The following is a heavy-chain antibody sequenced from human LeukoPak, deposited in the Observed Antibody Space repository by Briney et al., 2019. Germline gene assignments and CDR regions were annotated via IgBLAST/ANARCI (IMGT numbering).Heavy chain of an antibody. J-gene: IGHJ4*02. CDR3: ARVGYSSGWYTYFDY. CDR1: GGTFSSYA. CDR2: IIPIFGTA. Sequence: GASVKVPCKASGGTFSSYAISWVRQAPGQGLEWMEGIIPIFGTANYAQKFQGRVTITADESTSTAYMELSSLRSEDTAVYYCARVGYSSGWYTYFDYWGQGTLVTVSS. V-gene: IGHV1-69*01. D-gene: IGHD6-19*01.